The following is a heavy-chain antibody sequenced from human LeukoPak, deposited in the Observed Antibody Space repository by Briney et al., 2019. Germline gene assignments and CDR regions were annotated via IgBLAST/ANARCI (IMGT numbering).Heavy chain of an antibody. CDR3: ASRFEHSNGWFDY. V-gene: IGHV3-11*03. CDR1: GFTFSDYY. D-gene: IGHD6-19*01. Sequence: GGSLRLSCAASGFTFSDYYMSWIRQAPGKGLEWVSYISSSGSYTNYADSVKGRFTISRDNAKNSLYLQMNSLRAEDTALYYCASRFEHSNGWFDYWGQGTLVTVSS. CDR2: ISSSGSYT. J-gene: IGHJ4*02.